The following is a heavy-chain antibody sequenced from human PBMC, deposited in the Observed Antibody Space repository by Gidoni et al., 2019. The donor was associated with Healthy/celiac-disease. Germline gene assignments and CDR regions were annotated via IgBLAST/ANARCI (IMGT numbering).Heavy chain of an antibody. Sequence: VQLVESGGGLVQPGRSLRLSCTASGFPFGDYAMSWFRQAPGKGLEWVGFIRSKAYGGTTEYAASVKGRFTISRDDSKSIAYLQMNSLKTEDTAVYYCTRGDGSLRFLEWFFWFDPWGQGTLVTVSS. CDR3: TRGDGSLRFLEWFFWFDP. V-gene: IGHV3-49*03. J-gene: IGHJ5*02. CDR1: GFPFGDYA. D-gene: IGHD3-3*01. CDR2: IRSKAYGGTT.